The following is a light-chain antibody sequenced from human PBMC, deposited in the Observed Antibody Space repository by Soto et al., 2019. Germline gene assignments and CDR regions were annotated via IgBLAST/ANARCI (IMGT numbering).Light chain of an antibody. CDR1: SSDVGDYNY. CDR2: EVS. CDR3: NSYTSSGTYV. V-gene: IGLV2-14*01. Sequence: SVLTQPASVSGSPGQSITISCTGISSDVGDYNYVSWYQQHPGKAPKLMIYEVSNRPSGVSSRFSGSKSGNTASLTISGLQAEDEADYYCNSYTSSGTYVFGTGTKVTV. J-gene: IGLJ1*01.